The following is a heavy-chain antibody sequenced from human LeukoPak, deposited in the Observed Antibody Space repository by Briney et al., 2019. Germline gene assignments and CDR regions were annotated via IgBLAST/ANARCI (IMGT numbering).Heavy chain of an antibody. CDR3: ARDLITIFGVVLYNWFDP. J-gene: IGHJ5*02. D-gene: IGHD3-3*01. CDR2: ISSSSSYI. Sequence: GGSLRLSCAASGFTFSSYSMNWVRQAPGKGLEWVSSISSSSSYIYYADSVKGRFTISRDNAKNSLYLQMNSLRAEDTAVYYCARDLITIFGVVLYNWFDPWGQRTLVTVSS. V-gene: IGHV3-21*01. CDR1: GFTFSSYS.